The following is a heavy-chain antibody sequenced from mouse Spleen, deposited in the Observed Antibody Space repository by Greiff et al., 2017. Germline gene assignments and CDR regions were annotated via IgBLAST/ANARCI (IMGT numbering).Heavy chain of an antibody. CDR1: GFSLTSYG. D-gene: IGHD2-12*01. CDR2: IWAGGST. J-gene: IGHJ4*01. CDR3: ARGGPTTWYAMDY. Sequence: VKLMESGPGLVAPSQSLSITCTVSGFSLTSYGVHWVRQPPGKGLEWLGVIWAGGSTNYNSALMSRLSISKDNSKSQVFLKMNSLQTDDTAMYYCARGGPTTWYAMDYWGQGTSVTVSS. V-gene: IGHV2-9*02.